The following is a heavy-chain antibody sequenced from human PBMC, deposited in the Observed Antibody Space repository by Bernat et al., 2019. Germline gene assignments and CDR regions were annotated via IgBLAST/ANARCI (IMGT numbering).Heavy chain of an antibody. CDR3: ARTIAVAGFDY. J-gene: IGHJ4*02. D-gene: IGHD6-19*01. V-gene: IGHV3-21*05. CDR2: ISSSSSYI. CDR1: GFTFSSYS. Sequence: EVQLVESGGGLVKPGGSLRLSCAASGFTFSSYSMNWVRQAPGKGLEWVSYISSSSSYIYYADSVKGRFTISRDNAKNSLYLQMNSLRAEDTAVYYCARTIAVAGFDYWGQGTLVTVSS.